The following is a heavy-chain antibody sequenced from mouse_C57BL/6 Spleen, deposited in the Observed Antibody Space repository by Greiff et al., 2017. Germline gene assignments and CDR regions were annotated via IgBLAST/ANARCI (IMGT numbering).Heavy chain of an antibody. CDR2: ISNGGGST. V-gene: IGHV5-12*01. D-gene: IGHD2-5*01. CDR3: ARQNYSNSFDY. J-gene: IGHJ2*01. Sequence: EVKLQESGGGLVQPGGSLKLSCAASGFTFSDYYMSWVRQTPEKRLEWVAYISNGGGSTYYPDTVKGRFTISRDNAKNTLYLQMSRLKSEDTAMYYCARQNYSNSFDYWGQGTTLTVSS. CDR1: GFTFSDYY.